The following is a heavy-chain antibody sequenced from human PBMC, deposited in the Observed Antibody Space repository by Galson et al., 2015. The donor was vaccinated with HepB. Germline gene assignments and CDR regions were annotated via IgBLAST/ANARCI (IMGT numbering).Heavy chain of an antibody. CDR3: ALKGHGSGYDNFDY. Sequence: QSGAEVKKPGESLRISCKGSGYSFTSYWISWVRQMPGKGLEWMGRIDPSDSDTRYSPSFRGQVTISADKSTSTAYLQLNSLKASDTAMYYCALKGHGSGYDNFDYWGQGTLVTVSS. V-gene: IGHV5-10-1*04. D-gene: IGHD3-22*01. CDR1: GYSFTSYW. CDR2: IDPSDSDT. J-gene: IGHJ4*02.